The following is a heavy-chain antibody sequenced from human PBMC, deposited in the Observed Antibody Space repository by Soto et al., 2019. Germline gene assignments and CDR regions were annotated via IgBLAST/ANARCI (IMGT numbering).Heavy chain of an antibody. D-gene: IGHD3-10*01. Sequence: GGSLRLSCAASGFNFTNYAMSWVRQAPGKGLEWVSALSGSGVTTYYADSVKGRFTVSRDNSKNTLYLQMNSLRVEDTAVYYCAKDPFSSGNYYSLIDQWGQGTLVTVSS. J-gene: IGHJ4*02. CDR3: AKDPFSSGNYYSLIDQ. CDR1: GFNFTNYA. V-gene: IGHV3-23*01. CDR2: LSGSGVTT.